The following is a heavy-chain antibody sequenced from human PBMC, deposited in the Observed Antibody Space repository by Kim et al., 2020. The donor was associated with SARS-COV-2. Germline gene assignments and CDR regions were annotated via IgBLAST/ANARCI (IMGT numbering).Heavy chain of an antibody. V-gene: IGHV3-66*04. CDR3: AIQNVLGAPRWRNYYYGMDV. J-gene: IGHJ6*02. Sequence: DSVKGRFTISRDNSKSTLFLQMNSLRAEDTAVYYCAIQNVLGAPRWRNYYYGMDVWGQGTTVTVSS. D-gene: IGHD2-8*02.